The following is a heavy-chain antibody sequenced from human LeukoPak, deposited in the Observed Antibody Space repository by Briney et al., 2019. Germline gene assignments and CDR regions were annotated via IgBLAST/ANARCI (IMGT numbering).Heavy chain of an antibody. D-gene: IGHD3-10*01. V-gene: IGHV1-2*02. Sequence: GASVKVSCKASGYTFTRYYMHWVRQAPGQGLEWMGWINPNSGGTNYAQKFQGRVTMTRDTSISTAYMELSRLRSDDTAVYYCARGSGRRYYYYYGMDVWGQGTTVTVSS. J-gene: IGHJ6*02. CDR3: ARGSGRRYYYYYGMDV. CDR2: INPNSGGT. CDR1: GYTFTRYY.